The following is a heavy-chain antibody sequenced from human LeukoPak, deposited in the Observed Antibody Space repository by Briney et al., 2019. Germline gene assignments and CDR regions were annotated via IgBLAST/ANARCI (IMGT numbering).Heavy chain of an antibody. D-gene: IGHD6-13*01. CDR3: AHIPRGIAAAGTNWD. V-gene: IGHV1-2*02. CDR2: INPNIGGT. Sequence: GASVKVSCKASGYTFTDYYIHWVRQAPGQGLEWMGWINPNIGGTNYAQKFQGRVTMTRDTSISTAYMELSRLRSDDTAVYYCAHIPRGIAAAGTNWDWGQGTLVTVSS. J-gene: IGHJ4*02. CDR1: GYTFTDYY.